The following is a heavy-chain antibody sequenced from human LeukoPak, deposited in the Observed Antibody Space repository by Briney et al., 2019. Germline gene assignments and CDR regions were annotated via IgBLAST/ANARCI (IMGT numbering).Heavy chain of an antibody. Sequence: GGSLRLSCAASGFTFSSYAMNWVRQAPGKGLEWVSGISGSGGSTYYADSVKGRFTISRDNSKNTLFLQMNSLRAEDTAVYYCAKGVNMVRGVNAFDIWGQGTMVTVSS. CDR3: AKGVNMVRGVNAFDI. V-gene: IGHV3-23*01. CDR1: GFTFSSYA. CDR2: ISGSGGST. D-gene: IGHD3-10*01. J-gene: IGHJ3*02.